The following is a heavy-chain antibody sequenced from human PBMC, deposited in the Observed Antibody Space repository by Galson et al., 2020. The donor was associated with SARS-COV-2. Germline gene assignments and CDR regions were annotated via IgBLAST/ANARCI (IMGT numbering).Heavy chain of an antibody. CDR2: ISSSSSYI. Sequence: GGSLRLSCAASGFTFSSYSMNWVRQAPGKGLEWVSSISSSSSYIYYADSVKGRFTISRDNAKNSLYLQMNSLRAEDTAVYYCARDLSYDFWSGHSKTSDIWGQGTMVTVSS. CDR3: ARDLSYDFWSGHSKTSDI. CDR1: GFTFSSYS. J-gene: IGHJ3*02. D-gene: IGHD3-3*01. V-gene: IGHV3-21*01.